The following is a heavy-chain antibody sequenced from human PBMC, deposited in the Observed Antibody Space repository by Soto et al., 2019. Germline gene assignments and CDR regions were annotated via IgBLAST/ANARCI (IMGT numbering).Heavy chain of an antibody. CDR1: GGSMNSGNYY. V-gene: IGHV4-31*03. CDR3: ARAEHYYAKGGWFDP. J-gene: IGHJ5*02. D-gene: IGHD3-10*01. CDR2: MFSSGST. Sequence: QVQLQESGPGLVKPSQTLSLTCTVSGGSMNSGNYYWTWVRQHPGKGLEWIGYMFSSGSTYYSPSLKSRVTISGDTSKNQFSLRLTSVTAADTAVYYCARAEHYYAKGGWFDPWGQGTLVTVSS.